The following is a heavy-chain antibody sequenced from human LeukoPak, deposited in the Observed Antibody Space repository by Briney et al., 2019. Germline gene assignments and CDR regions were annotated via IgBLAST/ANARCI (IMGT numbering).Heavy chain of an antibody. CDR1: EFTFTNYE. CDR2: ISGSGDSA. Sequence: GGSLRLSCAASEFTFTNYEMSWVRQAPGKGLEWLSSISGSGDSAFYADSVKGRFTISRNNSLNTLHLQMNSLRAEDTAFYYCGKGNTASRPGFVDWGQGTLVTVSS. D-gene: IGHD5-18*01. CDR3: GKGNTASRPGFVD. V-gene: IGHV3-23*01. J-gene: IGHJ4*02.